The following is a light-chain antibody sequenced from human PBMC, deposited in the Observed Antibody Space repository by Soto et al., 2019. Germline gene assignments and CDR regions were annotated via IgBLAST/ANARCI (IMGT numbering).Light chain of an antibody. CDR1: QGVSGS. CDR2: DAS. J-gene: IGKJ4*01. Sequence: EIMLTQSPATLSLSPGERATLSCRTSQGVSGSLAWYQQKPGQAPRLLIYDASNRATGIPARFSGSGSGTDFTLTISSLEPEDFAVYYCQQRTNWRLTFGGGTKVEIK. CDR3: QQRTNWRLT. V-gene: IGKV3-11*01.